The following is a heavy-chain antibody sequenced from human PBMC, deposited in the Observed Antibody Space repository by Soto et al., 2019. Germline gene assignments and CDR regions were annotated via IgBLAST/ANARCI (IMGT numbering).Heavy chain of an antibody. Sequence: QVQLVQSGAEVKKPGSSVKVSCKASGGTFSSYTISWVRQAPGQGLEWMGRIIPILGIANYAQKFQGRVTITADKSTSTAYMELSSLRSEDTAVHYCAGLVVPAAMLDYYYYMDVWGKGTTVTVSS. CDR3: AGLVVPAAMLDYYYYMDV. CDR2: IIPILGIA. D-gene: IGHD2-2*01. CDR1: GGTFSSYT. V-gene: IGHV1-69*02. J-gene: IGHJ6*03.